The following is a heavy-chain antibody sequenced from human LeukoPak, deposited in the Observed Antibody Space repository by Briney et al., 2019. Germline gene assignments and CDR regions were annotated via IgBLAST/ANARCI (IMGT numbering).Heavy chain of an antibody. D-gene: IGHD3-10*01. Sequence: PSETLSLTCAVYGGSFSGCYWSWIRQPPGKGLEWIGEINHSGSTNYNPSLKSRVTISVDTSKNQFSLKLSSVTAADTAVYYCARRRVTMVRGVYYGMDVWGQGTTVTVSS. CDR2: INHSGST. V-gene: IGHV4-34*01. J-gene: IGHJ6*02. CDR1: GGSFSGCY. CDR3: ARRRVTMVRGVYYGMDV.